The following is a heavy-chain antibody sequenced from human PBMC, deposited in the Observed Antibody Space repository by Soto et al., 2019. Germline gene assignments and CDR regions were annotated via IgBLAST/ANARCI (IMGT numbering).Heavy chain of an antibody. CDR2: INPNSGGT. CDR3: ARDPRPYDSSGYSVGGFDY. V-gene: IGHV1-2*02. Sequence: ASVKVSCKASGYTFTGYYMHWVRQAPGQGLEWMGWINPNSGGTNYAQKFQGRVTMTRDTSISTAYMELSRLRSDDTAVYYCARDPRPYDSSGYSVGGFDYWGQGTLVTV. CDR1: GYTFTGYY. J-gene: IGHJ4*02. D-gene: IGHD3-22*01.